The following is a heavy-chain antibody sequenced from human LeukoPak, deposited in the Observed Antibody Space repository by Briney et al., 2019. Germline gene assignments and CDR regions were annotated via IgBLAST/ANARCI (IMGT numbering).Heavy chain of an antibody. J-gene: IGHJ4*02. V-gene: IGHV4-34*01. CDR1: GGSFSGYY. D-gene: IGHD6-19*01. CDR2: INHSGST. CDR3: TRSPPGGQQWLVVDS. Sequence: SETLSLTCAVYGGSFSGYYWSWIRQPPGKGLEWIGEINHSGSTNYNPSLKSRVTISVDTSKNQFSLKLSSVTAADTAVYYCTRSPPGGQQWLVVDSWGQGTLVTVSS.